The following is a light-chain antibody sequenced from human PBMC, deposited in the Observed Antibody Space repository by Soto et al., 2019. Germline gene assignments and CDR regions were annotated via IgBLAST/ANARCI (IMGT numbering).Light chain of an antibody. CDR2: DAS. Sequence: EIVLTQSPGTLSLSPGETATLSCRASQSVSSRYLAWYQQKLGQAPRLLIYDASSRATGIPDRFSGSGSGTDFTLTISRLEPEDFAVYYCQQYGSSPRYTFGQGTKLEIK. J-gene: IGKJ2*01. CDR3: QQYGSSPRYT. V-gene: IGKV3-20*01. CDR1: QSVSSRY.